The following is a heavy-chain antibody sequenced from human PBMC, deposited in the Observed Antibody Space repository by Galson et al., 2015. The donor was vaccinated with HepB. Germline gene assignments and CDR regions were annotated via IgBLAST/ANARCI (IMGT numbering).Heavy chain of an antibody. CDR1: GYSFTTYW. Sequence: QSGAEVKKPGESLRISCTGSGYSFTTYWITWVRQAPGQRLEWMGWINAGNGNTKYSQKFQGRVTITRDTSASTAYMELSSLRSEDTAVYYCARGMSIVGATTGWFDPWGQGTLVTVSS. CDR3: ARGMSIVGATTGWFDP. J-gene: IGHJ5*02. CDR2: INAGNGNT. D-gene: IGHD1-26*01. V-gene: IGHV1-3*01.